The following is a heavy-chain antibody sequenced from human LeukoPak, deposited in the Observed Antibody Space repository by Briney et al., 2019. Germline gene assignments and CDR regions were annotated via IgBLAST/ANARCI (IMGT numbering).Heavy chain of an antibody. D-gene: IGHD6-13*01. V-gene: IGHV3-21*01. CDR3: ARGSSWPIDAFDI. CDR2: ISSSSSYI. CDR1: GGSISSSS. J-gene: IGHJ3*02. Sequence: ETLSLTCTVSGGSISSSSYYWGWIRQPPGKGLEWVSSISSSSSYIYYADSVKGRFTISRDNAKNSLYLQMNSLRAEDTAVYYCARGSSWPIDAFDIWGQGTMVTVSS.